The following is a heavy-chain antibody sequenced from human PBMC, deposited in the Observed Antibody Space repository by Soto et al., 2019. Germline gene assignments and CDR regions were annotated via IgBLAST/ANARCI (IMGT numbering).Heavy chain of an antibody. CDR1: GGSFSGYY. J-gene: IGHJ4*02. CDR3: ASGYGRNFDY. Sequence: QVQLQQWGAGLLKPSETLSLTCAVYGGSFSGYYWNCIRQPPGKGLEWIGEINHSGSTNYNPSLKRRVTISFAASKNQFSRKLRSVTAADKAVYYCASGYGRNFDYWGQGTLVTVSS. V-gene: IGHV4-34*01. D-gene: IGHD3-10*01. CDR2: INHSGST.